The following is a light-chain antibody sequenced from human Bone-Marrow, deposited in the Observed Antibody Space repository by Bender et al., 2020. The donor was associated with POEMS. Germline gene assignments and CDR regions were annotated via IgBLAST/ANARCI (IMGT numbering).Light chain of an antibody. V-gene: IGLV2-23*02. CDR3: FAYAHGRPWV. CDR2: EVN. J-gene: IGLJ3*02. CDR1: SSDVGTYNL. Sequence: QSALTQPASVSGSPGQSITISCTGTSSDVGTYNLVSWYQHHPGKAPKLIIYEVNKRPSGVSSRFFGSKSGNTASLTISGLQADDEADYYCFAYAHGRPWVLGGGTRLTVL.